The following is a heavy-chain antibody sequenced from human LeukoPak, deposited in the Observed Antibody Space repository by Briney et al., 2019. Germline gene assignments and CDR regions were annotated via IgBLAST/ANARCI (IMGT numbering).Heavy chain of an antibody. CDR1: GYTFTGYY. J-gene: IGHJ4*02. D-gene: IGHD3-22*01. CDR3: ARDATAMVHYYDSSGYHY. CDR2: INPNSGGT. V-gene: IGHV1-2*02. Sequence: GASVKVSCKASGYTFTGYYMHWVRQAPGQGLEWMGWINPNSGGTNYAQKFQGRVTMTRDTSISTAYMELSRLRSDDTAVYYCARDATAMVHYYDSSGYHYWGQGTLVTVSS.